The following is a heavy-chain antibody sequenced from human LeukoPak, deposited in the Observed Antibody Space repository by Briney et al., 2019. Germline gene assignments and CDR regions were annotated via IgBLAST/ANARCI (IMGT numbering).Heavy chain of an antibody. CDR2: IYTSGST. CDR3: AGYGGNRFDY. V-gene: IGHV4-61*02. D-gene: IGHD4-23*01. Sequence: SETLSLTXTVSGGSISSGSYYWSWIRQPAGNGPEWIGRIYTSGSTNYNPSLKSRVTISVDTSKNQFSLKLSSVTAADTAVYYCAGYGGNRFDYWGQGTLVTVSS. J-gene: IGHJ4*02. CDR1: GGSISSGSYY.